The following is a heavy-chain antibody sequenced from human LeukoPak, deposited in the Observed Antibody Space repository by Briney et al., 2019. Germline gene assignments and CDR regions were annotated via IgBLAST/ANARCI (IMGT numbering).Heavy chain of an antibody. CDR1: GGTFSSYA. Sequence: SSVKVSCKASGGTFSSYAISWVRQAPGQGLEWMGRIIPIFGTANYAQKFQGRVTTTTDESTSTAYMELSSLRSEDTAVYSCCSYYYDSSGYYNFDYWGQGTLVTVSS. J-gene: IGHJ4*02. CDR2: IIPIFGTA. D-gene: IGHD3-22*01. V-gene: IGHV1-69*05. CDR3: CSYYYDSSGYYNFDY.